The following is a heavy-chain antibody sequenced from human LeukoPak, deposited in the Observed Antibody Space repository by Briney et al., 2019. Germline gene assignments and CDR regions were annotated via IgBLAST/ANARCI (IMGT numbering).Heavy chain of an antibody. CDR3: ARADYTPGYYYYYYMDV. CDR2: ISSSGSTI. Sequence: PGGSLRLSCAASGFTFSSYEMNWVRQAPGKGLEWVSYISSSGSTIYYADSVKGRFTISRDNAKNSLYLQMNSLRAEDTAVYYCARADYTPGYYYYYYMDVWGKGTTVTISS. D-gene: IGHD4-11*01. J-gene: IGHJ6*03. V-gene: IGHV3-48*03. CDR1: GFTFSSYE.